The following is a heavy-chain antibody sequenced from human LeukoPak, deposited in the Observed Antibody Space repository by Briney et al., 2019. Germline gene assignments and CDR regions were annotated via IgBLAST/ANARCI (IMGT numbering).Heavy chain of an antibody. Sequence: PSETLSLTCAVYGGSFSGYYWSWIRQPPGKGLEWIGEINHSGSTNYNPSLKSRVTISVDTSKNQFSLKLSSVTAADTAVYYCARDYYYDSSGYYANWFDPWGQGTLVTVSS. CDR3: ARDYYYDSSGYYANWFDP. D-gene: IGHD3-22*01. CDR2: INHSGST. CDR1: GGSFSGYY. V-gene: IGHV4-34*01. J-gene: IGHJ5*02.